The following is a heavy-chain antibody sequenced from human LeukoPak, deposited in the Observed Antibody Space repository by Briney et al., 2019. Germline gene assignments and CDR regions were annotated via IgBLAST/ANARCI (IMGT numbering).Heavy chain of an antibody. V-gene: IGHV1-2*02. CDR1: GYTFTGYY. J-gene: IGHJ6*03. D-gene: IGHD6-13*01. Sequence: ASVKVSCKASGYTFTGYYMHWVRQAPGQGLEWMGWINPNSGGTNYAQKFQGRVTMTRDTSISTAYMELSRLRSDDTAVYYCARDEPNSSSWYGPGYYMDVWGKGTTVTVSS. CDR3: ARDEPNSSSWYGPGYYMDV. CDR2: INPNSGGT.